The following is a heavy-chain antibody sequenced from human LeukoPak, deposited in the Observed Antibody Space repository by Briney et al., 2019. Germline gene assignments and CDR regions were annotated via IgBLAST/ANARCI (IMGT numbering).Heavy chain of an antibody. CDR3: ARDGAAVDFGFDP. Sequence: SETLSLTCTVSGGPIRNYYWSWVRQPPGKELEWIGYIYYTGSTNYNPSLKSRVTILLDTSKNQFSLKLTSVTAADTAIYYCARDGAAVDFGFDPWGQGTLVTVSS. D-gene: IGHD6-13*01. CDR2: IYYTGST. J-gene: IGHJ5*02. CDR1: GGPIRNYY. V-gene: IGHV4-59*01.